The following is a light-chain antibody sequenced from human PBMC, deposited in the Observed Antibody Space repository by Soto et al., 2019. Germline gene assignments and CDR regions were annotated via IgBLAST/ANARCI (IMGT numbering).Light chain of an antibody. V-gene: IGLV1-44*01. CDR1: SSNIGSNT. CDR3: AAWDDSLNGPV. J-gene: IGLJ7*01. CDR2: SNN. Sequence: QPVLTQPPSASGTPGQRVTISCSGSSSNIGSNTVNWYQQLPGTAPKLLIYSNNHRPSGVPDRFSGSKSGTSASLAISGLQSEDEADYYCAAWDDSLNGPVFGGGTQLTVL.